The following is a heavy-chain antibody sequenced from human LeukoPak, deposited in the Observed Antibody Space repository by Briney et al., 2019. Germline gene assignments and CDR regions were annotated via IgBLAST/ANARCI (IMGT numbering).Heavy chain of an antibody. J-gene: IGHJ4*02. CDR1: GFTFSSYS. V-gene: IGHV3-21*01. CDR3: ARDYYGSGSVFDY. Sequence: GGSLRLSCAASGFTFSSYSMNWVRQAPVKGLEWVSSISSSSSYIYYADSVKGRFTISRDNAKNSLYLQMNSLRAEDMAVYYCARDYYGSGSVFDYWGQGTLVTVSS. CDR2: ISSSSSYI. D-gene: IGHD3-10*01.